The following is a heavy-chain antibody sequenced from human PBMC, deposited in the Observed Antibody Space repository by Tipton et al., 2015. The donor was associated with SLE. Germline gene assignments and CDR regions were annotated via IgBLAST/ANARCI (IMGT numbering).Heavy chain of an antibody. CDR1: GGSFSGYY. D-gene: IGHD2-15*01. J-gene: IGHJ4*02. CDR2: INHSGST. CDR3: ASHGWPYYFDY. Sequence: TLSLTCAVYGGSFSGYYWSWIRQPPGKGLEWIGEINHSGSTNYNPSLKSRVTISVDTSKNQFSPKLSSVTAADTAVYYCASHGWPYYFDYWGQGTLVTVSS. V-gene: IGHV4-34*01.